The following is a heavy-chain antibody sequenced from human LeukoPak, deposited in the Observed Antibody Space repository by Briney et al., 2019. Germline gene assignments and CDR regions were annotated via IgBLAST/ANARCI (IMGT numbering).Heavy chain of an antibody. Sequence: SETLSLTCTVSGGSISSYYWSWIRQPPGKGLEWIGYMHYCGRTNYNPSLKSRATISIDTSKNQFSLKLSSVAAADTAVYYCARFEYCSSTSCGGYYYYGVDVWGQGTTVTVSS. V-gene: IGHV4-59*01. CDR2: MHYCGRT. J-gene: IGHJ6*02. CDR3: ARFEYCSSTSCGGYYYYGVDV. CDR1: GGSISSYY. D-gene: IGHD2-2*01.